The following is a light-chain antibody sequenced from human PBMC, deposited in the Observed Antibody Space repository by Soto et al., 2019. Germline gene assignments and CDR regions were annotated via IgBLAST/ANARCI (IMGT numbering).Light chain of an antibody. CDR3: QHRFNWPLT. V-gene: IGKV3-11*01. CDR2: DAS. J-gene: IGKJ4*01. CDR1: QTVSTF. Sequence: EILLTQSPVTLSLYPGERAILSCRASQTVSTFFAWYQQKPGQAPRLLIYDASKRATGIPARFSGSGSGTDFTLTISSLEPEDFAVYYCQHRFNWPLTFGGGTTVELK.